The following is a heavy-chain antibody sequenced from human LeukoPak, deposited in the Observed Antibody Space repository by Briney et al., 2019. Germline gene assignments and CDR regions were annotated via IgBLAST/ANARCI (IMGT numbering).Heavy chain of an antibody. J-gene: IGHJ4*02. V-gene: IGHV3-64D*06. CDR1: GFTFSNFV. CDR2: ISTDGSQ. CDR3: AKNDGNIWQPHS. Sequence: GGSLRLSCSTSGFTFSNFVMQWVRQTPGKGLEYVSVISTDGSQYYPDSVKGRFTIFRDNSKNTLYLQMNSLRPEDTAIYYCAKNDGNIWQPHSWGQGTLDTVSS.